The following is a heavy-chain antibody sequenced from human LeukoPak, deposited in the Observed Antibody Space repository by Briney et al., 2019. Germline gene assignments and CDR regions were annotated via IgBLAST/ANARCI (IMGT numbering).Heavy chain of an antibody. CDR3: AREEYGLRFLEWTLVRGMDV. CDR2: IWYDGSNK. J-gene: IGHJ6*02. CDR1: GFTFSSYG. V-gene: IGHV3-33*01. Sequence: PGGSLRLSCAASGFTFSSYGMHWVRQAPGKGLEWVAVIWYDGSNKYYADSVKGRFTISRDHSKNTLYLQMNSLRAEDTAVYYCAREEYGLRFLEWTLVRGMDVWGQGTTVTVSS. D-gene: IGHD3-3*01.